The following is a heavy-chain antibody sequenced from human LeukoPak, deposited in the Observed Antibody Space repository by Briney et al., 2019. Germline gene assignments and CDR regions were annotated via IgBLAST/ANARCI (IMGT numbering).Heavy chain of an antibody. V-gene: IGHV4-34*01. D-gene: IGHD4-23*01. CDR1: GGSFSGYY. Sequence: PSETLSLTCAVYGGSFSGYYWSWIRQPPGKGLEWIGEINHSGSTNYNPSLKSRVTISVDKSKNQFSLKLSSVTAADTAVYYCARMTVVTLDYWGQGTLVTVSS. CDR2: INHSGST. J-gene: IGHJ4*02. CDR3: ARMTVVTLDY.